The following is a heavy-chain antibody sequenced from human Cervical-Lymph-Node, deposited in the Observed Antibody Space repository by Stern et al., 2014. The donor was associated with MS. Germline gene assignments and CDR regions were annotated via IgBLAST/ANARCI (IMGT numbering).Heavy chain of an antibody. CDR3: ARANYDFWSGNSSFQRYYYGMDV. J-gene: IGHJ6*02. CDR1: GFTFNSYS. V-gene: IGHV3-48*02. D-gene: IGHD3-3*01. Sequence: EVQLVESGGGLVQPGGSLRLSCAASGFTFNSYSMNWVRQAPGKGLEWISYITSSRNTIYYADSVKGRFTISRDNAKNSLYLQMNSLRDEDTAVYYCARANYDFWSGNSSFQRYYYGMDVWGQGTTVTVSS. CDR2: ITSSRNTI.